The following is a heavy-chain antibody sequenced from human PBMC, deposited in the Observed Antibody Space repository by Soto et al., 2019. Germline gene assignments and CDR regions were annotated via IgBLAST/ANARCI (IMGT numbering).Heavy chain of an antibody. J-gene: IGHJ4*02. CDR1: GFTFSRYG. CDR3: AKDSGGSFYDGVDF. D-gene: IGHD1-26*01. Sequence: QVQLLESGGGVVQPGRSLRLSCAASGFTFSRYGMHWVRQAPGRGLEWVAVISYDGRSENYADSVKGRLTISRDNFMNTLHLEMNSLRGEDTAVYYCAKDSGGSFYDGVDFWGQGTLVTVSS. V-gene: IGHV3-30*18. CDR2: ISYDGRSE.